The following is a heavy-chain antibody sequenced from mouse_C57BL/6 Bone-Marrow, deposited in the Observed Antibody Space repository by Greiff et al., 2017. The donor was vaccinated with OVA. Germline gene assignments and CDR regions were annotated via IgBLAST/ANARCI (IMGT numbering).Heavy chain of an antibody. J-gene: IGHJ2*01. CDR1: GYTFTSYW. D-gene: IGHD1-1*01. CDR2: IDPSDSYT. V-gene: IGHV1-69*01. Sequence: QVQLQQPGAELVMPGASVKLSCKASGYTFTSYWMHWVKQRPGKGLEWIGEIDPSDSYTNYTPKFKGKSTLTVNKSSSTAYMQLSSLTSEDSAVYYCARLHSSSPKDYYFDYWGQGTTLTVSS. CDR3: ARLHSSSPKDYYFDY.